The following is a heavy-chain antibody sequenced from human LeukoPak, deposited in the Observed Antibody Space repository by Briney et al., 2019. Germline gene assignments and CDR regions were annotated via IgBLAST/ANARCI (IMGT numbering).Heavy chain of an antibody. CDR1: GFTFSGYG. CDR2: INSDGSST. D-gene: IGHD6-13*01. Sequence: GGSLRLSCTASGFTFSGYGMHWVRQAPGKGLVWVSRINSDGSSTSYADSVKGRFSISRDNSKNTLYLQMNSLRAEDTAVYYCAKGGGSSWALFDYWGPGTLVTVSS. J-gene: IGHJ4*02. CDR3: AKGGGSSWALFDY. V-gene: IGHV3-74*01.